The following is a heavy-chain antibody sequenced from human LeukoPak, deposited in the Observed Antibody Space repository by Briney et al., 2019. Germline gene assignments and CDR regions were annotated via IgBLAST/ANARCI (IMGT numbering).Heavy chain of an antibody. CDR3: AKRMGPSIAATDLDY. Sequence: GGSLRLSCAASGFTFSSYWMNWVRQAPGKGLEWVANIKQDGSEKYCVDSVKGRFTISRDNAENSLYLQMNSLRVEDTAVYYCAKRMGPSIAATDLDYWGQGTLVTVSS. D-gene: IGHD6-13*01. J-gene: IGHJ4*02. CDR1: GFTFSSYW. V-gene: IGHV3-7*01. CDR2: IKQDGSEK.